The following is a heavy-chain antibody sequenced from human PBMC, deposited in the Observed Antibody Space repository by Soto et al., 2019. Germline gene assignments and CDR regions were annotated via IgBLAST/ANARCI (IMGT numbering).Heavy chain of an antibody. J-gene: IGHJ4*02. Sequence: QVQLVQSGAEVKKPGSSVKVSCKASGGACTNYIITWVRQAPGQGLEWMGRIIPLLDITNYAQKVQGRVTITADKSTXTXHMELNSMISDDAAVYYCARDSPIGSKFSGYDAIDYGGQGTLVTVSS. D-gene: IGHD5-12*01. V-gene: IGHV1-69*08. CDR3: ARDSPIGSKFSGYDAIDY. CDR2: IIPLLDIT. CDR1: GGACTNYI.